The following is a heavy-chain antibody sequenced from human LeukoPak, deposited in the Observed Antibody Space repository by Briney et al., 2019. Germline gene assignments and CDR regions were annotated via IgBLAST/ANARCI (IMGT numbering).Heavy chain of an antibody. Sequence: PSETLSLTCTVSGGSISSYYWSWIRQPPGKGLEWIGYIYYSGSTNYNPSLKSRVTISVDTSKNQFSLKLSSVTAADTAVYYCARGGPYCTNGVCHYFDYWGQGTLVTASS. V-gene: IGHV4-59*01. J-gene: IGHJ4*02. CDR2: IYYSGST. CDR1: GGSISSYY. D-gene: IGHD2-8*01. CDR3: ARGGPYCTNGVCHYFDY.